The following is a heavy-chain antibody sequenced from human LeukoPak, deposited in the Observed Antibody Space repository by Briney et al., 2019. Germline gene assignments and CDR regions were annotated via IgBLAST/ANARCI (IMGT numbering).Heavy chain of an antibody. CDR2: FSGRGGGT. Sequence: PGGSLRLSCAASGFTFSNYAMSWVRQATGKGLEWVSAFSGRGGGTYYADSVKGRFTISRDNSKYTLYLQMNRLRVEAKAVYYCSKRAYCCADCYSGFDYWGQGTLVTVSS. V-gene: IGHV3-23*01. CDR3: SKRAYCCADCYSGFDY. J-gene: IGHJ4*02. CDR1: GFTFSNYA. D-gene: IGHD2-21*02.